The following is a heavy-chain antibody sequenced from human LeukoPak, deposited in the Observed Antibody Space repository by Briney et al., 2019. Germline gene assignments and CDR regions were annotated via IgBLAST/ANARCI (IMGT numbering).Heavy chain of an antibody. CDR3: ARGIMTTVPTFDY. V-gene: IGHV4-59*01. D-gene: IGHD4-17*01. CDR2: VYYSAST. J-gene: IGHJ4*02. Sequence: SETLSLTCTVSGGSINGYYWSWIRQPPGKGLEWIGYVYYSASTNYSPSLKSRVTISVDTSKKQFSLRLSSVTAAETAVYYCARGIMTTVPTFDYWGQGTLVIVS. CDR1: GGSINGYY.